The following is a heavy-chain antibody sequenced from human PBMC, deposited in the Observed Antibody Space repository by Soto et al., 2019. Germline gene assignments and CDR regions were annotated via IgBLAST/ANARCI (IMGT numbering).Heavy chain of an antibody. J-gene: IGHJ4*02. CDR1: GFTFSSYG. CDR2: IWYDGSNK. V-gene: IGHV3-30*19. D-gene: IGHD2-15*01. Sequence: GGSLRLSCAASGFTFSSYGMHWVRQAPGKGLEWVAVIWYDGSNKYYADSVKGRFTISRDNSKNTLYLQMNSLRAEDTAVYYCARDQDGGNPFDYWGQGTLVTVSS. CDR3: ARDQDGGNPFDY.